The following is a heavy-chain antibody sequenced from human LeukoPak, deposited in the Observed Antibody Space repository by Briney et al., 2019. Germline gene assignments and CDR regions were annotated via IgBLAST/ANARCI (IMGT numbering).Heavy chain of an antibody. V-gene: IGHV3-48*02. J-gene: IGHJ3*02. Sequence: GGSLRLSCAASGFTFSSYSMNWVRQAPGKGLEWVSYISSSSSTIYYADSVKGRFTISRDNAKNSLYLQMNSLRDEDTAVYYCARDWELDTAMVDAFDIWGQGTMVTVSS. D-gene: IGHD5-18*01. CDR3: ARDWELDTAMVDAFDI. CDR2: ISSSSSTI. CDR1: GFTFSSYS.